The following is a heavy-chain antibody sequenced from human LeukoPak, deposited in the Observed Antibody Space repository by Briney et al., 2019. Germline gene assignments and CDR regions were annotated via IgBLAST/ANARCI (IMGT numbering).Heavy chain of an antibody. CDR2: ISYDGSNK. D-gene: IGHD3-10*01. Sequence: PGGFLRLSCAASGFTFSSYAMHWIRQAPGKGLEWVAVISYDGSNKYYADSVKGRFTISRDNSKNTLYLQMNSLRAEDTAVYYCARDRELLWFGEPNPYYYYGMDVWGQGTTVTVSS. CDR3: ARDRELLWFGEPNPYYYYGMDV. V-gene: IGHV3-30-3*01. CDR1: GFTFSSYA. J-gene: IGHJ6*02.